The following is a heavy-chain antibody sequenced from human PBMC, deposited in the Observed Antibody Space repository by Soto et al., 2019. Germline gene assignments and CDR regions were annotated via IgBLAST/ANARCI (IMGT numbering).Heavy chain of an antibody. J-gene: IGHJ4*02. CDR2: IYPGDSDT. CDR3: ARALPYSSGWYPTSYFDY. D-gene: IGHD6-19*01. Sequence: GESLKISCXGSGYSFTSYWIGWVRQMPGKGLEWMGIIYPGDSDTRYSPSFQGQVTISADKSISTAYLQRSSLKASDTAMYYCARALPYSSGWYPTSYFDYWGQGTLVTVS. V-gene: IGHV5-51*01. CDR1: GYSFTSYW.